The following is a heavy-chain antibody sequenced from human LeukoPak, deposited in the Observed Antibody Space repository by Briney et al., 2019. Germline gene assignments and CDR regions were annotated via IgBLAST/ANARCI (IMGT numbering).Heavy chain of an antibody. CDR3: ASGRQLGY. J-gene: IGHJ4*02. Sequence: GGSLRLSCAASGFTFSNYWMSWVRQAPGKGLEWVANIKEDGSEKYYVDSVKGRFTISRDNARNSLYLQMNSLRTEDTAVYYCASGRQLGYWGQGTLVTVSS. V-gene: IGHV3-7*01. CDR1: GFTFSNYW. D-gene: IGHD6-13*01. CDR2: IKEDGSEK.